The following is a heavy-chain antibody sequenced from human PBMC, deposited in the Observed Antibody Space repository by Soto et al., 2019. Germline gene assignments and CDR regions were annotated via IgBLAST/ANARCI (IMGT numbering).Heavy chain of an antibody. V-gene: IGHV3-33*01. J-gene: IGHJ3*02. CDR2: IWYDGSNK. Sequence: GGSLRLSCAASGFTFSSYGMHWVRQAPGKGLEWVAVIWYDGSNKYYADSVKGRFTISRDNSKNTLYLQMNSLRAEDTAVYYCARDRVTIFGVLTGAFDIWGQGTMVTVSS. CDR1: GFTFSSYG. D-gene: IGHD3-3*01. CDR3: ARDRVTIFGVLTGAFDI.